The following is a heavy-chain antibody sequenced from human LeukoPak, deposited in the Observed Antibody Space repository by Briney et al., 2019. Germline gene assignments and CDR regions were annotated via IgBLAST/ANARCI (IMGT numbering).Heavy chain of an antibody. Sequence: ASVKVSCKASGYTCSSYGISWVRQAPGQGLEWMGGISAYNGKTKYAQKLQGRVTMTTETSTSTAYMELRSLRSDDTAVYYCARARQQLVWANWFDPWGQGTLVTVSS. CDR1: GYTCSSYG. D-gene: IGHD6-13*01. CDR2: ISAYNGKT. V-gene: IGHV1-18*01. J-gene: IGHJ5*02. CDR3: ARARQQLVWANWFDP.